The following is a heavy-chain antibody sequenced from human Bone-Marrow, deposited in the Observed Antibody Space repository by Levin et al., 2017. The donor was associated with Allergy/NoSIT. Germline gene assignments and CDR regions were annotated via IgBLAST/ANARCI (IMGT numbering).Heavy chain of an antibody. CDR2: IRSKAYGGTT. CDR1: GFTFGDYA. J-gene: IGHJ6*02. V-gene: IGHV3-49*03. Sequence: GGSLRLSCTASGFTFGDYAMSWFRQAPGKGLEWVGFIRSKAYGGTTEYAASVKGRFTISRDDSKSIAYLQMNSLKTEDTAVYYCTRDLSLEWLLYRYYYYYYGMDVWGQGTTVTVSS. D-gene: IGHD3-3*01. CDR3: TRDLSLEWLLYRYYYYYYGMDV.